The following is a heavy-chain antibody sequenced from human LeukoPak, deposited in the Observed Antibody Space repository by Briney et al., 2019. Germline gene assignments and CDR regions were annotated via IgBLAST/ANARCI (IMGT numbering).Heavy chain of an antibody. CDR3: ARDPRYNGNYQGY. CDR1: GFTFSSYS. V-gene: IGHV3-21*01. D-gene: IGHD1-7*01. J-gene: IGHJ4*02. CDR2: ISSSSSYI. Sequence: PGGSLRLSCAASGFTFSSYSMNWVRQAPGKGLEWVSSISSSSSYIYYADSVKGRFTISRDNAKNSLYLQMNSLRSEDTAVYFCARDPRYNGNYQGYWGQGTLVTVSS.